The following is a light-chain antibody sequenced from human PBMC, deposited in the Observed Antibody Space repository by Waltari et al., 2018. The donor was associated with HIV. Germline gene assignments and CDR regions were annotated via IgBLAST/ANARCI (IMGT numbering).Light chain of an antibody. V-gene: IGKV4-1*01. CDR1: QSVLYSSNNKNY. CDR3: QQYYTTPQT. J-gene: IGKJ1*01. Sequence: DIVMTQSPDSLAVSLGERDTINCKSSQSVLYSSNNKNYLAWYQQKPGQPPKLLLYWASTRESGVPDRFSGSGSGTDFTLTISSLQAEDVAVYYCQQYYTTPQTFGQGTKVEVK. CDR2: WAS.